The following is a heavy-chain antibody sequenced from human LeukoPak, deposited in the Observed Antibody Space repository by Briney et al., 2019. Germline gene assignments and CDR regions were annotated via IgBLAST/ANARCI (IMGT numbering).Heavy chain of an antibody. CDR3: TADYDSSGYGCFDY. J-gene: IGHJ4*02. CDR1: GFTFSNAW. D-gene: IGHD3-22*01. Sequence: PGGSLRLSGADSGFTFSNAWMRWVRQAAGKGLEWGGGIKRKTDGGITDYAAPVKGKFNISREDKKKTMYLQMIRLPTEATAVYYCTADYDSSGYGCFDYWGQGTLVTVSS. CDR2: IKRKTDGGIT. V-gene: IGHV3-15*01.